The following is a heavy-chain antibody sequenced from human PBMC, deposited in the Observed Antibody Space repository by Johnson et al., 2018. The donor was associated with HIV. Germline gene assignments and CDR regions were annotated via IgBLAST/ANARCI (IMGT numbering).Heavy chain of an antibody. D-gene: IGHD6-19*01. Sequence: VQLVESGGGLVQPGRSLRLSCAASGFTFDDYAMHWVRQAPGKGLEWVSGISWNSGSIGYADSVKGRFTISRDNAKNDLYLQMNRLRAEDTALYYCARVSRLGDIAVLSDAFDIWGQGTLVTVSS. J-gene: IGHJ3*02. CDR2: ISWNSGSI. CDR3: ARVSRLGDIAVLSDAFDI. V-gene: IGHV3-9*01. CDR1: GFTFDDYA.